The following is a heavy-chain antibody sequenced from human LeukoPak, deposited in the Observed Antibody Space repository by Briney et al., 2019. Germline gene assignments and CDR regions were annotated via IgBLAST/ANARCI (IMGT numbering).Heavy chain of an antibody. J-gene: IGHJ6*03. D-gene: IGHD3-10*01. CDR2: IHYSGST. CDR3: ARSAVRGVIMSYYMDV. Sequence: PSETLSLTCTVSGGSINSYYWSWIRQPPGKGLECIGYIHYSGSTNYNPSLKSRVTISVDTSKNQFSLKLSSVTAADTAVYYCARSAVRGVIMSYYMDVWGKGTTVTISS. V-gene: IGHV4-59*01. CDR1: GGSINSYY.